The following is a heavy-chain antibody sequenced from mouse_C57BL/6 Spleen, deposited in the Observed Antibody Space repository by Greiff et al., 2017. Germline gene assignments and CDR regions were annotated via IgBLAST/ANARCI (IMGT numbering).Heavy chain of an antibody. CDR1: GFTFTDYY. D-gene: IGHD2-10*01. J-gene: IGHJ1*03. V-gene: IGHV7-3*01. Sequence: EVMLVESGGGLVQPGGSLSLSCAASGFTFTDYYMSWVRQPPGKALEWLGFIRNKANGYTTEYSASVKGRFNISRDNSQSILYLQMNALRAEDSATYYCARYILPWYFDVWGTGTTVTVSS. CDR2: IRNKANGYTT. CDR3: ARYILPWYFDV.